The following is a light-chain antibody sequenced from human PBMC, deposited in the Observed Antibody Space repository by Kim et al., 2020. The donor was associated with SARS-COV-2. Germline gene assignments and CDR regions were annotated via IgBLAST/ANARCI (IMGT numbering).Light chain of an antibody. Sequence: DIQMTQSPSTLSASVGDTVTFTCRASQSLGSWVAWYQQKPGKAPKLLIYKASNLQSGVPSRFRGSGFGTEFTLTISDLQPDDFATYYCQQYYRFGQGTKLEI. CDR2: KAS. J-gene: IGKJ2*01. V-gene: IGKV1-5*03. CDR3: QQYYR. CDR1: QSLGSW.